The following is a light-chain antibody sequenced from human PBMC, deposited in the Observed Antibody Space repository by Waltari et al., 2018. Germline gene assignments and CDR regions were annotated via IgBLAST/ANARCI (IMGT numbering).Light chain of an antibody. J-gene: IGLJ1*01. CDR1: TRAVGCSTL. Sequence: QSALTQPASVSGSPGQSITIPCTGTTRAVGCSTLVSWYPHHPGKAPKRIIFEVSERPSGVSNRFSGSKSGNTASLTISGLQAEDEADYHCCSYAGNSIYVFGTGTRVTVL. V-gene: IGLV2-23*02. CDR3: CSYAGNSIYV. CDR2: EVS.